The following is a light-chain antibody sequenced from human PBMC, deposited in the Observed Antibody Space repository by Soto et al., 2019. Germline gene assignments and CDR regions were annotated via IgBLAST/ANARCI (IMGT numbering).Light chain of an antibody. Sequence: EIVLTQSPATLSLSPGERATLSCKASQNIRSHLAWYLQKPGQPPRLLIFGASTRATGIPARFSGSGSGTDFTLTISSLEPEDSGLYYWQQRSDWPLTFGGGARVEVK. V-gene: IGKV3-11*01. CDR3: QQRSDWPLT. CDR2: GAS. CDR1: QNIRSH. J-gene: IGKJ4*01.